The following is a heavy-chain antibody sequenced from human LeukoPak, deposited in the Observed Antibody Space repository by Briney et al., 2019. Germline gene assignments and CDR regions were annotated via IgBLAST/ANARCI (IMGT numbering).Heavy chain of an antibody. Sequence: SETLSLTCTVSGDSINSLDLWSWVRQPPEKGLEWIGEISHDGSTNYNPSLKSRVTISVDKSNNHFSLKLTSVTAADTAMYYCARGDNYVFDVWGRGTLVSVSS. CDR1: GDSINSLDL. CDR2: ISHDGST. D-gene: IGHD5-24*01. J-gene: IGHJ2*01. CDR3: ARGDNYVFDV. V-gene: IGHV4-4*02.